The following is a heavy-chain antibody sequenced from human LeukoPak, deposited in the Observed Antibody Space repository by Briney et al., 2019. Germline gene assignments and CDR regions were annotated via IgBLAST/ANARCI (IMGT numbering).Heavy chain of an antibody. D-gene: IGHD3-9*01. J-gene: IGHJ6*02. CDR3: AGAGGILTGYNYYYGMDV. CDR2: INPSGGST. V-gene: IGHV1-46*01. Sequence: ASVKVSCKASGYAFTSYYMHWVRQAPGQGLEWMGIINPSGGSTSYAQKFQGRVTMTRDTSTSTVYMELSSLRSEDTAVYYCAGAGGILTGYNYYYGMDVWGQGTTVTVFS. CDR1: GYAFTSYY.